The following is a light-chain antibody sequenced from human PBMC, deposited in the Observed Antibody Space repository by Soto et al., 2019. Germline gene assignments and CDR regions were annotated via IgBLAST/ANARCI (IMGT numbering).Light chain of an antibody. CDR3: SSFTSSSSYV. V-gene: IGLV2-14*01. CDR1: SSDFGIYNS. Sequence: QSALTQPASVSGSPGQSITLLCTGTSSDFGIYNSVSWYQQHPGKAPKLMIHDVTNRPSGVSSRFSGSRSGNTASLTISGLQAEDEADYYCSSFTSSSSYVFGPGTQLTVL. J-gene: IGLJ1*01. CDR2: DVT.